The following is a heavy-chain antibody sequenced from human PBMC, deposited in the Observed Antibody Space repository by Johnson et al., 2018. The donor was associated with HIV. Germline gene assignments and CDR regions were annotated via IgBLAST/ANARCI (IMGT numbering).Heavy chain of an antibody. V-gene: IGHV3-30*18. CDR2: ISNDGSNE. CDR3: AKSIVVVIAGNNDDAFDV. J-gene: IGHJ3*01. Sequence: QMLLVESGGGVVQPGRSLRLSCAASGFAFSSYGIHWVRQAPGKGLEWVAVISNDGSNEYYADSVQGRFTIYRDNPKNTLYLQMNSLRYEDTAVYYCAKSIVVVIAGNNDDAFDVWGQGTVVTVSS. CDR1: GFAFSSYG. D-gene: IGHD2-21*01.